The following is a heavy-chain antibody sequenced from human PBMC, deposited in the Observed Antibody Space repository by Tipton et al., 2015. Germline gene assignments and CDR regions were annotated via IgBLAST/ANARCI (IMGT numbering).Heavy chain of an antibody. CDR3: ARHVAITMIVALPRPNWLDP. Sequence: TLSLTCTVSGDSISNSTYYWAWIRQPPGKGLEWIATFSYSGSTYYNSSLKSRVTISGDTSKHQFSLKLTSVTAADTAVYYCARHVAITMIVALPRPNWLDPWGQGTLVTVSS. D-gene: IGHD3-22*01. J-gene: IGHJ5*02. CDR1: GDSISNSTYY. CDR2: FSYSGST. V-gene: IGHV4-39*01.